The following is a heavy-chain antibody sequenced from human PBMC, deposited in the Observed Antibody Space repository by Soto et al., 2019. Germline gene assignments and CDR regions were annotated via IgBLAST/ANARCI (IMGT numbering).Heavy chain of an antibody. CDR2: IYPGDSDT. D-gene: IGHD6-13*01. J-gene: IGHJ6*02. Sequence: PGESLKISCKGSGDSFTSYWIGWVRQMPGKGLEWMGIIYPGDSDTRYSPSFQGQVTISADKSIITAYLQWSSLKASDTAMYYCARTSAAGKYYYGMDVWGQGTTVTVSS. V-gene: IGHV5-51*01. CDR3: ARTSAAGKYYYGMDV. CDR1: GDSFTSYW.